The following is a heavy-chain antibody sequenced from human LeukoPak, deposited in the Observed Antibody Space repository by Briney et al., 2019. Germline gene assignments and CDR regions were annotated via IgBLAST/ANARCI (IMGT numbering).Heavy chain of an antibody. CDR1: AYTFTGYY. J-gene: IGHJ4*02. CDR3: ASQGLTMVRGFDY. CDR2: IDPNNGDT. Sequence: ASVKVSCKASAYTFTGYYLHWVRQAPGQGPEWMAWIDPNNGDTDYAQKFQGRVTMTRDRSISTVYMDLTRLTSDDTAVYYCASQGLTMVRGFDYWGQGTLVTVSS. V-gene: IGHV1-2*02. D-gene: IGHD3-10*01.